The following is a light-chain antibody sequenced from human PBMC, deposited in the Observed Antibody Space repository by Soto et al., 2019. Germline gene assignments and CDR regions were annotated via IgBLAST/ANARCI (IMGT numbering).Light chain of an antibody. Sequence: EIVLTQSPATLSVSPGQRATLSCRASQSLSSNLVWYQQKPGQAPRLLIYGASTRATGIPARFSGSGSGTEFTLTISSLQSEDFALYFCQQYNNWPTFSQGTKVDIK. CDR3: QQYNNWPT. CDR2: GAS. CDR1: QSLSSN. V-gene: IGKV3-15*01. J-gene: IGKJ1*01.